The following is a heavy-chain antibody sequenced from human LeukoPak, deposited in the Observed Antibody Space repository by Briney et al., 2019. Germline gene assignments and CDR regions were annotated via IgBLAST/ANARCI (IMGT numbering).Heavy chain of an antibody. V-gene: IGHV4-39*01. CDR3: ARGFPPMIVVVIATWDAFDI. J-gene: IGHJ3*02. D-gene: IGHD3-22*01. CDR1: GGSISSSSYY. Sequence: KSSETLSLTCTVSGGSISSSSYYWGWIRQPPGKGLEWIGSIYYSGSTYYNPSLKSRVTISVDTSKNQFSLKLSSVTAADTAVYYCARGFPPMIVVVIATWDAFDIWGQGTMVTVSS. CDR2: IYYSGST.